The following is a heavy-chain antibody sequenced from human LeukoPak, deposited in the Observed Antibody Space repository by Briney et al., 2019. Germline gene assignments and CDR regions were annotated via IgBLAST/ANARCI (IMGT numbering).Heavy chain of an antibody. CDR3: ASTERCSATCPLDY. D-gene: IGHD2-2*01. CDR1: GGSFRGYY. CDR2: INHSGST. V-gene: IGHV4-34*01. Sequence: ASETLSLTCAVYGGSFRGYYWSWIRQPPGKGLEWIGEINHSGSTNYNPSLKSRVTISLDTSMKKFSLKLNSVTAADTAVYYCASTERCSATCPLDYWGQGTLVTVSS. J-gene: IGHJ4*02.